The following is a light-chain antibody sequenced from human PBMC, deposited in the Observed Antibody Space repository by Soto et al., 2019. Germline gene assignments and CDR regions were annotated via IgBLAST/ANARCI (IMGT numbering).Light chain of an antibody. Sequence: EIVMTQSPATLSVSPGERATLSCRASQSVSSKLAWYQQKPGQAPRLLIYGASTRATGIPARFSGSGSGTEFTLTISSLQSEDFAVYYCQHYGSFPITFGQGTRLEIK. CDR2: GAS. CDR1: QSVSSK. J-gene: IGKJ5*01. CDR3: QHYGSFPIT. V-gene: IGKV3-15*01.